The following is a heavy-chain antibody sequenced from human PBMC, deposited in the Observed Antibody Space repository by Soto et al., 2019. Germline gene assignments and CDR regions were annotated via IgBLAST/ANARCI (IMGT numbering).Heavy chain of an antibody. CDR3: SAPVPAAIISGIGY. D-gene: IGHD2-2*01. CDR2: VKSKTDGGTA. J-gene: IGHJ4*02. CDR1: GFTFSNAW. Sequence: EVQLVESGGGLVKPGGSLRLSCAASGFTFSNAWMSWVRQAPGKGLEWVGRVKSKTDGGTADYAAPVKGRFTISRDDSTNTLYLQMNSLKTEDTAVYYCSAPVPAAIISGIGYWGQGTLVTVSS. V-gene: IGHV3-15*01.